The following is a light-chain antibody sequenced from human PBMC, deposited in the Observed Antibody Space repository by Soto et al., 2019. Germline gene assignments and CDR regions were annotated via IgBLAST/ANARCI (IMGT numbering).Light chain of an antibody. CDR1: QSGGNF. CDR2: NAS. CDR3: KQYGTSPAIT. J-gene: IGKJ5*01. Sequence: EVVLPQPPAILSLSPGERATPSCRAIQSGGNFLTWYQXKXGXGARLXIYNASTRATGTPARFSGSGSRTDFTLTISSMEPEDFAVYYCKQYGTSPAITFRQGKRLEIK. V-gene: IGKV3-11*01.